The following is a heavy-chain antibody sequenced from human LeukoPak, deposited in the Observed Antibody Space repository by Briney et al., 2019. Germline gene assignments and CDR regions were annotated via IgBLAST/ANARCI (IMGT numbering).Heavy chain of an antibody. CDR3: AKDPSSSLAGLNWFDP. CDR2: ISWNSGSI. V-gene: IGHV3-9*01. D-gene: IGHD6-13*01. J-gene: IGHJ5*02. CDR1: GFTFDDYA. Sequence: GGSLRLSCAASGFTFDDYAMHWVRQAPGKGLEWVSGISWNSGSIGCADSVKGRFTISRDNAKNSLYLQMNSLRAEDTALYYCAKDPSSSLAGLNWFDPWGQGTLVTVSP.